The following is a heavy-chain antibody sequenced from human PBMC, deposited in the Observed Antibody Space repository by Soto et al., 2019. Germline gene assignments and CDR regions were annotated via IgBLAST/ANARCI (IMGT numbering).Heavy chain of an antibody. CDR3: ARRDTGGFLRYFAP. CDR2: IVPNVGTV. J-gene: IGHJ5*02. Sequence: QVQLVQSGPEVKKPGSSVKVSCKTSGGTLSSFITYPINWVRQAPGQGPEWMGGIVPNVGTVNYAQRFQGRVTITAEKSTGTSYLELNNLISEETALYYGARRDTGGFLRYFAPWGQGPLVTV. D-gene: IGHD2-8*02. V-gene: IGHV1-69*06. CDR1: GGTLSSFITYP.